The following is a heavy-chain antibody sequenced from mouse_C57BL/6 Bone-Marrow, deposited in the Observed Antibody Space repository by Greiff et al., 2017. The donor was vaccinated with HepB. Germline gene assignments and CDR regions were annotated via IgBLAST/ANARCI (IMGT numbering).Heavy chain of an antibody. J-gene: IGHJ2*01. Sequence: EVKLVESGGGLVKPGGSLKLSCAASGFTFSDYGMHWVRQAPEKGLEWVAYISSGSSTIYYADTVKGRFTISRDNAKNTLFLQMTSLRSEDTAMYYCARTSRNVSSYDDYWGQGTTLTVSS. V-gene: IGHV5-17*01. CDR2: ISSGSSTI. CDR1: GFTFSDYG. CDR3: ARTSRNVSSYDDY. D-gene: IGHD1-1*01.